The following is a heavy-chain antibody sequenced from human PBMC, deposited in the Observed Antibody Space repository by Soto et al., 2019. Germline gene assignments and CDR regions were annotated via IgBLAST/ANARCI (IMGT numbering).Heavy chain of an antibody. Sequence: EVQLVESGGALVKPGGSLRLSCAASGFTFSRAYMNWVRQAPGKGLEWVGRIKTKTDGETTDYAAPVKGRFFISRDDSKNTLFLHMESLKTEDTGMYFCFTYDLWSGYSSDDYWGRGTLVTVSS. CDR1: GFTFSRAY. J-gene: IGHJ4*02. CDR2: IKTKTDGETT. D-gene: IGHD3-3*01. V-gene: IGHV3-15*02. CDR3: FTYDLWSGYSSDDY.